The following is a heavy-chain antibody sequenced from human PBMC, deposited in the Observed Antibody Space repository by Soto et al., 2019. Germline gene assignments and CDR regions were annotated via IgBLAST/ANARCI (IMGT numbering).Heavy chain of an antibody. CDR2: VFGSGGT. Sequence: SETLSLTCIVSRASSSSYFWNWIRQPAGKGLEWIGRVFGSGGTNYNPSLKSRVTMSIDTSNNSFSLKLTSVTAADTAVYFCATAAETTPGLFNSWGQGTLVTVSS. V-gene: IGHV4-4*07. CDR1: RASSSSYF. J-gene: IGHJ4*02. CDR3: ATAAETTPGLFNS. D-gene: IGHD6-25*01.